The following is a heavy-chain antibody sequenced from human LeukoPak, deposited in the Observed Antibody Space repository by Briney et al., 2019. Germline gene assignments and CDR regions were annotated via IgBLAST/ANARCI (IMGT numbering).Heavy chain of an antibody. V-gene: IGHV4-4*07. D-gene: IGHD2-15*01. CDR1: GGSISSYY. Sequence: KPSETLSLTCAVFGGSISSYYWSWIRQPAGKGLEWIGRIHTSGSTNSNPSLKSRVTMSVDTSKNQLSLKLSSVTAADTAVYYCAGTSSSGGSCYLTTKFDYWGQGTLVTVSS. J-gene: IGHJ4*02. CDR3: AGTSSSGGSCYLTTKFDY. CDR2: IHTSGST.